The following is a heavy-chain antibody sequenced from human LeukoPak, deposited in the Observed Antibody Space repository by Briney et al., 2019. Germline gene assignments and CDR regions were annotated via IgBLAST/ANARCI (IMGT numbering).Heavy chain of an antibody. CDR3: AKDLYSSSW. Sequence: GGSLRLSCVASGFTLSSYPMSWVRQAPGKGLEWVSVISFSGGSTFYADSVKGRFTISRDNSKNTLYLQMNSLRAEDTAVYYCAKDLYSSSWWGQGTLVTVSS. V-gene: IGHV3-23*01. J-gene: IGHJ4*02. CDR1: GFTLSSYP. D-gene: IGHD6-13*01. CDR2: ISFSGGST.